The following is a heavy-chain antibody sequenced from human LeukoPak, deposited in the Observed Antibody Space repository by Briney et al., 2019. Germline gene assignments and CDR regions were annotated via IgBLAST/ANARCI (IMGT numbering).Heavy chain of an antibody. Sequence: SETLSLTCTVSGGSISSYYWSWIRQPPGKGLEWIGYIYYNGSTNYNPSLKSRVTISVDTSKNQFSLKLSSVTAADTAVYYCARGVAVAGIPIWGQGTLVTVSS. CDR1: GGSISSYY. D-gene: IGHD6-19*01. V-gene: IGHV4-59*01. J-gene: IGHJ4*02. CDR2: IYYNGST. CDR3: ARGVAVAGIPI.